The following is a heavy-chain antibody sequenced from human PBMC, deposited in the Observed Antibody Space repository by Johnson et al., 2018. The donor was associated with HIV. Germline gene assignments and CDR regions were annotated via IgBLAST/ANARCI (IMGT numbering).Heavy chain of an antibody. CDR3: AIGRGEFPRHAFDI. CDR1: GFDFSSSW. D-gene: IGHD3-10*01. J-gene: IGHJ3*02. V-gene: IGHV3-74*02. CDR2: IRNDGSVT. Sequence: VQLVESGGGLVKPGGSLRLSCAASGFDFSSSWMHWVRQAPGKGLVWVSRIRNDGSVTTYADSVKGRFTISRDNSRNTLFLHMNSLRADDTAVYYCAIGRGEFPRHAFDIWGQGTMVTVSS.